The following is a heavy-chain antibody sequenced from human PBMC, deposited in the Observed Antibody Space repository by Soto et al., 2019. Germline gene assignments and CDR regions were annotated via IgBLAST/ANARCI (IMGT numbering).Heavy chain of an antibody. CDR1: GFTFSSYA. V-gene: IGHV3-30-3*01. D-gene: IGHD3-16*02. CDR2: ISYDGSNK. J-gene: IGHJ3*02. Sequence: GGSLRLSCAASGFTFSSYAMHWVRQAPGKGLEWVAVISYDGSNKYYADSVKGRFTISRDNSKNTLYLQMNSLRAEDTAVYYCARATQMGLRLGELSFLDAFDIWGQGTMVTVSS. CDR3: ARATQMGLRLGELSFLDAFDI.